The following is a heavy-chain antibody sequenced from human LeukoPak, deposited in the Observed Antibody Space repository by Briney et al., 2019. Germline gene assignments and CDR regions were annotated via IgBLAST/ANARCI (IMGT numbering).Heavy chain of an antibody. Sequence: SVKVSCKASGGTFSSYAISWVRQAPGQGLEWMGGIIPIFGTANYAQKFQGRVTITADKSTSTAYMELSSPRSEDTAVYYCATHPEMATQYGAFDIWGQGTMVTVSS. CDR2: IIPIFGTA. D-gene: IGHD5-24*01. J-gene: IGHJ3*02. V-gene: IGHV1-69*06. CDR1: GGTFSSYA. CDR3: ATHPEMATQYGAFDI.